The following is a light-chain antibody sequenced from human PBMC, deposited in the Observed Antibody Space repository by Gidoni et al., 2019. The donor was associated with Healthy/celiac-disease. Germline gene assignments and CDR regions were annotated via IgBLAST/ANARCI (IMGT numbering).Light chain of an antibody. CDR1: QSVSSN. CDR3: QQYNNWPV. Sequence: EIVMTQSPATLSVSPGERATLSCRASQSVSSNLAGYQQKPGQAPRLLIYDASSRATGIPARFSGSGSGTEFTLTISSLQSEDFAVYYCQQYNNWPVFGPGTKVDIK. CDR2: DAS. J-gene: IGKJ3*01. V-gene: IGKV3-15*01.